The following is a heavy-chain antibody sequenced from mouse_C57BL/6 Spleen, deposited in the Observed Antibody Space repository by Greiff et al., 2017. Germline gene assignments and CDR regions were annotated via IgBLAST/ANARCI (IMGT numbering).Heavy chain of an antibody. CDR3: AIAITTVVAPFDY. Sequence: EVQLQQSGPGLVKPSQSLSLTCSVSGYSITSGYYWNWIRQFPGNILEWMGYIRYDGSNNYHPYLKNRISLTRDTSQNQFFLKLNSVTTEDTATYCCAIAITTVVAPFDYWGQGTTLTVSS. CDR2: IRYDGSN. V-gene: IGHV3-6*01. CDR1: GYSITSGYY. J-gene: IGHJ2*01. D-gene: IGHD1-1*01.